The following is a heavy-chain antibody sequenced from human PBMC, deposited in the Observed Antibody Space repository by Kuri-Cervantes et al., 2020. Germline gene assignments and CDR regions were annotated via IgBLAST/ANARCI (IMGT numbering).Heavy chain of an antibody. CDR3: AREKGNYCSSTSCYARVGYYYGMDV. D-gene: IGHD2-2*01. Sequence: GGSLRLSCAASGFTVSSNYMSWVRQAPGKGLEWVSSISSSSSYIYYADSVKGRFTISRDNAKNSLYLQMNSLRAEDTAVYYCAREKGNYCSSTSCYARVGYYYGMDVWGQGTTVTVSS. V-gene: IGHV3-21*01. CDR1: GFTVSSNY. CDR2: ISSSSSYI. J-gene: IGHJ6*02.